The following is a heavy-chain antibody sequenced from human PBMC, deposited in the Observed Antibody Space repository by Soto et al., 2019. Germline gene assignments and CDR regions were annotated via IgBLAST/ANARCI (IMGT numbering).Heavy chain of an antibody. Sequence: ASVTVSCKASGYTFTSYYMHWVRQAPGQGLEWMGIINPSGGSTSYAQKFQGRVTMTRDTSTSTVYMELSSLRSEDTAVYYCARGGFIAAAATNYDYWGQGTLVTVSS. CDR1: GYTFTSYY. CDR2: INPSGGST. J-gene: IGHJ4*02. D-gene: IGHD6-13*01. CDR3: ARGGFIAAAATNYDY. V-gene: IGHV1-46*01.